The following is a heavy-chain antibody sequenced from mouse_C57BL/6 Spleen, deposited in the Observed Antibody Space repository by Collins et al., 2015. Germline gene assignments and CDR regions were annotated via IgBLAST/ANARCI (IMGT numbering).Heavy chain of an antibody. J-gene: IGHJ1*03. CDR3: ARWGPHYYGSSYWYFDV. V-gene: IGHV1-55*01. CDR1: GYTFTSYW. D-gene: IGHD1-1*01. Sequence: QVQLQQPGAELVKPGASVKMSCKASGYTFTSYWIAWVKQRPGQGLEWIGEIYPGSGSANYNEKFKNKATLTVDTSSRTAYMQLSSLTSEDSAVYYCARWGPHYYGSSYWYFDVWGTGTTVTVSS. CDR2: IYPGSGSA.